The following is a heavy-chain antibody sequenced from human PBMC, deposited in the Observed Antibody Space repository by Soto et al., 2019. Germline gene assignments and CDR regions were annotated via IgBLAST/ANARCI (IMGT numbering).Heavy chain of an antibody. J-gene: IGHJ4*02. Sequence: GGSLRHSCADSGFTFSNSAMTWIRRGPGKGLEWVSGISGRGGDTYYADSVKGRFSISRDNSKSTLYLQLSSLRVEDTAVYYCAKVIDSGSYPPFDYWGQGTLVTV. D-gene: IGHD3-10*01. V-gene: IGHV3-23*01. CDR3: AKVIDSGSYPPFDY. CDR2: ISGRGGDT. CDR1: GFTFSNSA.